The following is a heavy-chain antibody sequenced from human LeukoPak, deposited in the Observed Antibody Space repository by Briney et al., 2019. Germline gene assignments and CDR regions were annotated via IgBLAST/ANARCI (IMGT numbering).Heavy chain of an antibody. J-gene: IGHJ3*02. CDR3: ARGYDSSGYFYDAFDI. CDR2: ISGRGGST. Sequence: GGSLRLSCVASGFTFSSYAMSWVRQAPGKGLEWVSGISGRGGSTYYADSVKGRFTISRDNSKNTLYLQMDSLRAEDTAVYYCARGYDSSGYFYDAFDIWGQGTMVTVSS. D-gene: IGHD3-22*01. V-gene: IGHV3-23*01. CDR1: GFTFSSYA.